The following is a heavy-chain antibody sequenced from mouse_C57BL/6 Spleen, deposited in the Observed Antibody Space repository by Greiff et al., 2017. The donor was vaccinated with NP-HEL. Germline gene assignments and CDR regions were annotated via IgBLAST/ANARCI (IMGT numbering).Heavy chain of an antibody. CDR3: AKEIYYGSSPGFAY. CDR2: IWRGGST. CDR1: GFSLTSYG. V-gene: IGHV2-5*01. Sequence: QVQLKQSGPGLVLPSPSLSLTCTASGFSLTSYGVHWVRQSPGQGLEWLGVIWRGGSTDYNAAFMSRLSITKDNSKSQVFFKMNSLQADDTAIYYCAKEIYYGSSPGFAYWGQGTLVTVSA. D-gene: IGHD1-1*01. J-gene: IGHJ3*01.